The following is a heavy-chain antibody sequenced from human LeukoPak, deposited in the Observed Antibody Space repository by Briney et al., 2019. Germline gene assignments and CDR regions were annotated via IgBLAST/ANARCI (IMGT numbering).Heavy chain of an antibody. J-gene: IGHJ4*02. CDR2: ISGSGGST. V-gene: IGHV3-23*01. D-gene: IGHD3-3*01. CDR1: GFTFSTYA. CDR3: AKDLGISEWSFDY. Sequence: PGGSLRLSCAASGFTFSTYAMSWVRQAPGKGLEWVSAISGSGGSTHYADSVKGRFTISRDNSKNTLYLQMNSLSAEDTAVYYCAKDLGISEWSFDYWGQGTLVTVSS.